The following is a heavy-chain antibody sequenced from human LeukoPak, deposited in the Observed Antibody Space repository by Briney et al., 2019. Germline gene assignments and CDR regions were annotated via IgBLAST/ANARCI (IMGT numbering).Heavy chain of an antibody. Sequence: GGSLRLSCAASGFTFSSAWMSWVRQAPGKGLEWVGRIKSKTDGGTTDYAAPVKGRFTISRDDSKNTLYLQMNSLKTEDTAVYYCTTSRYYYGSGSYFWGQGTLVTVSS. D-gene: IGHD3-10*01. J-gene: IGHJ4*02. CDR3: TTSRYYYGSGSYF. CDR2: IKSKTDGGTT. CDR1: GFTFSSAW. V-gene: IGHV3-15*01.